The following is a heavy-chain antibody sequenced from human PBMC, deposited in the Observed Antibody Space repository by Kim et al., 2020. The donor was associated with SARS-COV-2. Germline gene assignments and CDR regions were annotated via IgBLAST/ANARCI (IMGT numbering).Heavy chain of an antibody. CDR3: AKDLVGRYFRDYDANFDY. D-gene: IGHD4-17*01. CDR2: ISGSGGST. V-gene: IGHV3-23*01. Sequence: GGSLRLSCAASGFTFSSCAMSWVRQAPGKGLEWVSAISGSGGSTYYADSVKGRFTISRDNSKNTLYLQMNSLRAEDTAVYYCAKDLVGRYFRDYDANFDYWGQGTLVTVSS. J-gene: IGHJ4*02. CDR1: GFTFSSCA.